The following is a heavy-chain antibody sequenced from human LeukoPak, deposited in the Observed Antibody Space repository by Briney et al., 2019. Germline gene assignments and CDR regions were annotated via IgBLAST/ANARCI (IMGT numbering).Heavy chain of an antibody. CDR1: GFTFSSYA. CDR2: ISGSGGST. CDR3: AKDRGSIVVVPAANRFDP. J-gene: IGHJ5*02. Sequence: GGSLRLSCAASGFTFSSYAMSWVRQAPGKGLEWVSAISGSGGSTYYADSVKGRFTISRDNSKNTLYLQMNSLRAEDTAVYYCAKDRGSIVVVPAANRFDPWGQGTLVTVSS. V-gene: IGHV3-23*01. D-gene: IGHD2-2*01.